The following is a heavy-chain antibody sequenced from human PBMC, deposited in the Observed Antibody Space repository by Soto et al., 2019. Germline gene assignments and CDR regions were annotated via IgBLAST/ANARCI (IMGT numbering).Heavy chain of an antibody. J-gene: IGHJ4*02. D-gene: IGHD1-26*01. Sequence: SETLSLTCTVSGGSVSIGVYYWRCIRQPPGKGLEWIGYIYHSGSPNYNPSLKSRVTISVDTSKNQFSLKLSSVTAADTAVYYCAREFGSYPYYFDYWGQGTLVTVSS. CDR3: AREFGSYPYYFDY. CDR1: GGSVSIGVYY. V-gene: IGHV4-61*08. CDR2: IYHSGSP.